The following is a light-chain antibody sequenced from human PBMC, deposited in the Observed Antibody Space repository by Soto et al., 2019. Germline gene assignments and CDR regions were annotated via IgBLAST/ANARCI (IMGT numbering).Light chain of an antibody. CDR3: QQRSNWPRLT. Sequence: EIVLTQSPATLSLSPGERATLSCRASQRVSSDLAWYQQKPGQAPRLLIYDASNRATGIPARFSGSGSGTDLPLTISSLEPEDFAVYYCQQRSNWPRLTFGGGTKVEIK. CDR2: DAS. V-gene: IGKV3-11*01. J-gene: IGKJ4*01. CDR1: QRVSSD.